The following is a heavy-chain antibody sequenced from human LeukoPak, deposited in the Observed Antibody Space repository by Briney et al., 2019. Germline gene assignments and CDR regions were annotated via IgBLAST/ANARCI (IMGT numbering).Heavy chain of an antibody. Sequence: GESLIISCNGAEYSLSSYWIGWVRQMPGKGLEWMGIIYPGAPDTRYSSSFQGQVPISPEKSISTAYLQWSSLKASPTAMYYCAKHESYRRSDAFVIGSQGTMETVSS. D-gene: IGHD3-10*01. CDR1: EYSLSSYW. CDR3: AKHESYRRSDAFVI. J-gene: IGHJ3*02. CDR2: IYPGAPDT. V-gene: IGHV5-51*01.